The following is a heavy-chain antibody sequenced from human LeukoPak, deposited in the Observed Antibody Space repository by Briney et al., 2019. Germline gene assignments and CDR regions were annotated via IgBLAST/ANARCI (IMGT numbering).Heavy chain of an antibody. CDR3: ATGSCSGGSCYSGFDY. J-gene: IGHJ4*02. Sequence: ASVKVSCKVSGYTLTELSMHWVRQAPGKGLEWMGGFDPEDGETIYAQEFQGRVTMTEDTSTDTAYMELSSLRSEDTAVYYCATGSCSGGSCYSGFDYWGQGTLVTVSS. CDR2: FDPEDGET. V-gene: IGHV1-24*01. D-gene: IGHD2-15*01. CDR1: GYTLTELS.